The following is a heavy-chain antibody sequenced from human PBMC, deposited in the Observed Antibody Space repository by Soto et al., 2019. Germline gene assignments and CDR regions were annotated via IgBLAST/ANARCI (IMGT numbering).Heavy chain of an antibody. D-gene: IGHD3-22*01. CDR1: GYSFTTYW. CDR2: IYPDDSDT. V-gene: IGHV5-51*01. Sequence: GVSLRISCPGSGYSFTTYWIVWVRQMPGKGLDCMGVIYPDDSDTIYSPSFQGQVTISADKSISTAYLQWSSLKASDTAMYYCARGGAYCYYVGTAYYHLDAWGQRPLV. J-gene: IGHJ4*02. CDR3: ARGGAYCYYVGTAYYHLDA.